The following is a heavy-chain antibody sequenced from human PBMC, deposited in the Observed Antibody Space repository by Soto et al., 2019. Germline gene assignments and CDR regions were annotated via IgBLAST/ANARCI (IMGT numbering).Heavy chain of an antibody. V-gene: IGHV4-39*01. D-gene: IGHD6-19*01. CDR1: GGSISSSDYF. CDR2: FLYTGNT. CDR3: ARHYSGGWYWLF. Sequence: HLQLQESGAGLVKPSETLSLTCTVSGGSISSSDYFWGWIRQPPGKRLEWIGSFLYTGNTYYTPSLKSLVTISVDTARNQFSLKLTSVTAADTAVYYCARHYSGGWYWLFWGQGTLVTVSS. J-gene: IGHJ3*01.